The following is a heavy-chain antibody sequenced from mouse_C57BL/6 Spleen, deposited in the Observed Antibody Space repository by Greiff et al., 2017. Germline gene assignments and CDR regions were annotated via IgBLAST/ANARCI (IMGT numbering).Heavy chain of an antibody. Sequence: QIQLQQPGAELVKPGASVKMSCKASGYTFTSYWITWVKQRPGQGLEWIGDIYPGSGSTNYNEKFKSKATLTVDTSSSTAYMQLSSLTSEDSAVYYCARRGPYDYDRYIDVWGTGTTVTVSS. V-gene: IGHV1-55*01. CDR1: GYTFTSYW. J-gene: IGHJ1*03. CDR2: IYPGSGST. D-gene: IGHD2-4*01. CDR3: ARRGPYDYDRYIDV.